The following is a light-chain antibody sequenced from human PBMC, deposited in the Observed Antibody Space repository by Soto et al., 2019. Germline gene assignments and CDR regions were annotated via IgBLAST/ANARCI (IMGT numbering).Light chain of an antibody. J-gene: IGKJ1*01. Sequence: IQMTQSPSTLSASVGDRVIITCLASQGIGSWLAWYQQKPGKAPKLLIYKASTLESGVPSRFSGSGSGTDFTLTISSLQPDDFATYSCQQYDTYWTFGQGTKVEIK. CDR2: KAS. CDR3: QQYDTYWT. V-gene: IGKV1-5*03. CDR1: QGIGSW.